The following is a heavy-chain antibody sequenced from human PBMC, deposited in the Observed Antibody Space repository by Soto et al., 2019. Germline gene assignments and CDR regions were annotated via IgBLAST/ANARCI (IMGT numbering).Heavy chain of an antibody. V-gene: IGHV4-59*01. Sequence: PSETLSLTCTVSGGSISSYYWSWIRQPPGKGLEWIGYIYYSGSTNYNPSLKSRVTISVDTSKNQFSLKLSSVTAADTAVYYCARVDSGYGDYAINFDYWGQGTLVTISS. D-gene: IGHD4-17*01. CDR3: ARVDSGYGDYAINFDY. J-gene: IGHJ4*02. CDR1: GGSISSYY. CDR2: IYYSGST.